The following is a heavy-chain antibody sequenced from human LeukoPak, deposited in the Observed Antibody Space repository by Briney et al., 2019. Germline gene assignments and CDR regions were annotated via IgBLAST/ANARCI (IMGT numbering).Heavy chain of an antibody. CDR1: GVSISSYY. V-gene: IGHV4-59*01. CDR3: ASHYYGSGSLTYFDY. Sequence: ESSETLSLTCTVSGVSISSYYWSWIRQPPGKGLEWVGYIYYSGSTNYNPSLKSRVTISVDTSKNQFSLKLSSVTAADTAVYYCASHYYGSGSLTYFDYWGQGTLVTVSS. CDR2: IYYSGST. J-gene: IGHJ4*02. D-gene: IGHD3-10*01.